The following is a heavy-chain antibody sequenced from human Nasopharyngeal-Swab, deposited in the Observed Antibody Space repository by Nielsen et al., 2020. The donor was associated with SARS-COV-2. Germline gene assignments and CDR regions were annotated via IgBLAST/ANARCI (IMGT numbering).Heavy chain of an antibody. J-gene: IGHJ4*02. Sequence: VRQAPGKGLEWVAVISYDGSNKYYADSVKGRFTISRDNSKNTLYLQMNSLRAEDTAVYYCARGRTGLAFDYWGQGTLGTVSS. V-gene: IGHV3-30*03. CDR2: ISYDGSNK. D-gene: IGHD3/OR15-3a*01. CDR3: ARGRTGLAFDY.